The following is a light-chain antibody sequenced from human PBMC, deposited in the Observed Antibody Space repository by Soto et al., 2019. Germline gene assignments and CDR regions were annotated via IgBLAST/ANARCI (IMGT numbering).Light chain of an antibody. Sequence: QSALTQPASVSGSPGQSITISCTRTSRDVGGYNYVSWHQQHPGKAPKVIITEVSNRPSGVSNRFSGSKSGNTASLTISGLQAEDEADYYCSSYVNYNTFVIFGGGTKLTVL. CDR1: SRDVGGYNY. CDR3: SSYVNYNTFVI. V-gene: IGLV2-14*01. CDR2: EVS. J-gene: IGLJ2*01.